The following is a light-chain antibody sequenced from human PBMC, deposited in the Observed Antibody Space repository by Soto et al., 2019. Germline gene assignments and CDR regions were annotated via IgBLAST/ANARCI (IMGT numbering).Light chain of an antibody. J-gene: IGKJ4*01. CDR1: QVIDNW. CDR2: STS. CDR3: KESKSFPLT. Sequence: DIQMTLSPSSGSASVIGRGTRTGRASQVIDNWLAWYQQKPGKAPKVLIYSTSSLQSGVPPRFSGSRSGTDFTLTISSLQPEDFATYYCKESKSFPLTFGGGTKV. V-gene: IGKV1-12*01.